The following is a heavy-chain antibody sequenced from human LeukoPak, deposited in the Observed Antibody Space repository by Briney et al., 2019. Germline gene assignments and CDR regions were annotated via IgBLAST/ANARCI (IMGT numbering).Heavy chain of an antibody. D-gene: IGHD1-26*01. CDR1: GFTFSSFD. CDR2: ISGSGRST. V-gene: IGHV3-23*01. CDR3: AKGSIVGAFDH. Sequence: GRSLRLSCAASGFTFSSFDRSWVRQAPGKGLEWVSFISGSGRSTQYADSVKGRFSISRDNSKKTLYLQMNSLRAEDTALYYCAKGSIVGAFDHWGQGTLVTVSS. J-gene: IGHJ4*02.